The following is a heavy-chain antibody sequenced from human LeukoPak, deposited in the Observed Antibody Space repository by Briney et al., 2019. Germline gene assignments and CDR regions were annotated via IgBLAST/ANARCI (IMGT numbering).Heavy chain of an antibody. CDR2: IYTGGDT. CDR1: GFTVSSNY. Sequence: PGGSLRLSCAASGFTVSSNYMSWVRQAPGKGLEWVPGIYTGGDTYYADSVKDRFTISRDNSKNTLYLQMNSLRAEDTAVYYCARVIGYRKNAFDIWGQGTMVTVSS. D-gene: IGHD1-14*01. J-gene: IGHJ3*02. V-gene: IGHV3-66*01. CDR3: ARVIGYRKNAFDI.